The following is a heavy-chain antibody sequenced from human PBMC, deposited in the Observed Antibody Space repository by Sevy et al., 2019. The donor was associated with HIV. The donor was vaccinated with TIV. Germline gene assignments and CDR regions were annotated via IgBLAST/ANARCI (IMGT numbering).Heavy chain of an antibody. Sequence: GGSLRLSCAASGFTFSNYDMHWVRQAPGKGLEWVAVISHDGNYKNYADSVKVRFTISRDDFKNTLYLQMSSLRPEETAVYFCAGLFSCGGDCYYLDYWGQGALVTVSS. D-gene: IGHD2-21*02. CDR2: ISHDGNYK. J-gene: IGHJ4*02. CDR1: GFTFSNYD. V-gene: IGHV3-30-3*01. CDR3: AGLFSCGGDCYYLDY.